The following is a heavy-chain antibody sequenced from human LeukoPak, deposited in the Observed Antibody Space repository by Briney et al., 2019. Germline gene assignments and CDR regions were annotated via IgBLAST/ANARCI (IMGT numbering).Heavy chain of an antibody. J-gene: IGHJ1*01. CDR3: AKEAYYYDSSGYSVAAEYFQH. Sequence: ASVKVSCKASGYTFTGYYMHWVRQAPGQGLEWMGWINPNSGGTNYAQKFQGRVTMTRDTSISTAYMELRRLRSDDTAVYYCAKEAYYYDSSGYSVAAEYFQHWGQGTLVTVSS. CDR1: GYTFTGYY. CDR2: INPNSGGT. V-gene: IGHV1-2*02. D-gene: IGHD3-22*01.